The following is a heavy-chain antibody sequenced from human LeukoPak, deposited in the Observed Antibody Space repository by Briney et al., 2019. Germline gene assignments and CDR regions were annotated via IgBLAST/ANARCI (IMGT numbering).Heavy chain of an antibody. Sequence: GGSLRLSCAASGFTFSSYWMSWVRQAPGKGLEWVANIKQDGSEKYYVDSVKGRFTISRDNAKNSLYLQMNSLRAEDTAVYYCARDLGGGDSSLDYWGQGTLVTVSS. CDR3: ARDLGGGDSSLDY. CDR1: GFTFSSYW. D-gene: IGHD2-21*02. J-gene: IGHJ4*02. V-gene: IGHV3-7*01. CDR2: IKQDGSEK.